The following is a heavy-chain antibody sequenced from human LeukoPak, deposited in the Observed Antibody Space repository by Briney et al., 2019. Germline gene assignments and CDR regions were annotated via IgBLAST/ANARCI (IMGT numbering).Heavy chain of an antibody. CDR3: AKDQGYNWNRKDAFDI. Sequence: GGSLRLSCAASGFTFSSYGMHWVRQAPGKGLEWVAVISYDGSNKYYADSVKGRFTISRDNSKNTLYLQMNNLRAEDTAVYYCAKDQGYNWNRKDAFDIWGQGTMVTVSS. J-gene: IGHJ3*02. CDR2: ISYDGSNK. V-gene: IGHV3-30*18. D-gene: IGHD1/OR15-1a*01. CDR1: GFTFSSYG.